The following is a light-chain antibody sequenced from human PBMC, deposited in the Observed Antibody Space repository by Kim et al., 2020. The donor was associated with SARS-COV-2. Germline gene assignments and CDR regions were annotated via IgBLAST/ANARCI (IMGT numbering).Light chain of an antibody. V-gene: IGLV3-21*04. CDR3: QVWDNTSDQYV. J-gene: IGLJ1*01. Sequence: SYELTQPPSVSVSPGKTARITCGGDNIESKIVHWYQQRPGQAPVMVIYNDRDRHSGIPERFSGSNSGNSATLTIRRVEAGDEADYYCQVWDNTSDQYVFGIGTKVTVL. CDR1: NIESKI. CDR2: NDR.